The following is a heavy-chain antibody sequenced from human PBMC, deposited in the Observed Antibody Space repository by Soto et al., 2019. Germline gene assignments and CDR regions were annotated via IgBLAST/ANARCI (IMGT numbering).Heavy chain of an antibody. V-gene: IGHV3-23*01. J-gene: IGHJ4*02. D-gene: IGHD6-13*01. CDR2: ISGSGGST. Sequence: PGGSLRLSCAASGFTFSSYAMSWVRQAPGKGLEWVSAISGSGGSTYYADSVKGRFTISRDNSKNTLYPQMNSLRAEDTAVYYCAKDSGYSSSWPVDYWGQGTLVTVSS. CDR1: GFTFSSYA. CDR3: AKDSGYSSSWPVDY.